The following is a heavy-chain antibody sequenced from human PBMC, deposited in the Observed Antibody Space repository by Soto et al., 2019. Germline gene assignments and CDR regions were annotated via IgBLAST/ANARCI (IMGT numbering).Heavy chain of an antibody. Sequence: PSETLSLTCTVSGDSVRSDSYYWSWIRQPPGKRLEWIGYIYHNGSTSYNPSLQSRVTMSINTPKNQFSLKLASVTAADTAIYYCAREGGVLRLSNWLDPWGQGTLVTVSS. J-gene: IGHJ5*02. CDR2: IYHNGST. V-gene: IGHV4-61*01. CDR1: GDSVRSDSYY. D-gene: IGHD3-3*01. CDR3: AREGGVLRLSNWLDP.